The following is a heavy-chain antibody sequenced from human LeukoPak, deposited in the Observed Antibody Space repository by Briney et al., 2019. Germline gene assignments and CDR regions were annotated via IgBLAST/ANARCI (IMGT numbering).Heavy chain of an antibody. V-gene: IGHV1-2*06. CDR1: GYTFTGYY. J-gene: IGHJ4*02. D-gene: IGHD3-16*02. CDR3: AREYYDYVWGSYRYTVYYFDY. Sequence: ASVKVSCKASGYTFTGYYMHWVRQAPGQGLEWRGRINPNSGGTNYAQKFQGRVTMTRDTSISTAYMELSRLRSDDTAVYYCAREYYDYVWGSYRYTVYYFDYWGQGTLVTVSS. CDR2: INPNSGGT.